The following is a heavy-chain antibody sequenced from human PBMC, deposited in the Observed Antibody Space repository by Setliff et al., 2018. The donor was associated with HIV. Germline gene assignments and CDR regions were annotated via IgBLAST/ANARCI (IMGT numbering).Heavy chain of an antibody. J-gene: IGHJ5*02. CDR3: ARRGRTGNSYVLHWFDP. D-gene: IGHD5-18*01. CDR2: IFYTGRT. CDR1: GGSIGSSDYY. V-gene: IGHV4-39*07. Sequence: SETLSLTCTVSGGSIGSSDYYWGWIRQPPGKGLEWIGSIFYTGRTTYNPSLRSRVTISLDTSKTQFSLSLTSVTAADTAMYYCARRGRTGNSYVLHWFDPWGQGTLVTVSS.